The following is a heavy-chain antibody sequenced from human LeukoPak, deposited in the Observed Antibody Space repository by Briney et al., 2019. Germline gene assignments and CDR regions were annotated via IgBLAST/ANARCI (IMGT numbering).Heavy chain of an antibody. CDR2: ISAYNGNT. CDR1: GYTFTSYG. Sequence: ASVKVSCKASGYTFTSYGISWVRQAPGQGLEWMGWISAYNGNTNYAQKLQGRVTMTTDTSTSTAYMELRSLRSDDTAVYYCARAQLLITIFGVVNGFGEDYFDYWGQGTLVTVSS. D-gene: IGHD3-3*01. V-gene: IGHV1-18*01. CDR3: ARAQLLITIFGVVNGFGEDYFDY. J-gene: IGHJ4*02.